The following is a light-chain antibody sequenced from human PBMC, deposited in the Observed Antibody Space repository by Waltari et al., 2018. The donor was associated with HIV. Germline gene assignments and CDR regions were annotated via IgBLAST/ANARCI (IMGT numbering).Light chain of an antibody. CDR2: RDS. V-gene: IGLV3-9*01. CDR1: NIGSKN. CDR3: QVWDSSTVV. Sequence: SYELTQPLSVSVALEQTARITCGGNNIGSKNVHWYQQKPGQAPVLVIYRDSNRPAGIHERFSGSNSGNTATLTISRAQAGDEADYYCQVWDSSTVVFGGGTKLTVL. J-gene: IGLJ2*01.